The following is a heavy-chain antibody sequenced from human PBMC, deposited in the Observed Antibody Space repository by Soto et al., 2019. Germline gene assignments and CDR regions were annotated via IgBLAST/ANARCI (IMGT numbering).Heavy chain of an antibody. CDR1: GGTFSSYT. Sequence: QVQLVQSGAEVKKPGSSVKVSCKASGGTFSSYTISWVRQAPGQGLEWMGRIIPILGIANYAQKFQGRVRITADKSTSTAYMELSRLRSEDTAVYYCARDLGYSGYDVQNWFDPWGQGTLVTVSS. CDR3: ARDLGYSGYDVQNWFDP. J-gene: IGHJ5*02. D-gene: IGHD5-12*01. CDR2: IIPILGIA. V-gene: IGHV1-69*08.